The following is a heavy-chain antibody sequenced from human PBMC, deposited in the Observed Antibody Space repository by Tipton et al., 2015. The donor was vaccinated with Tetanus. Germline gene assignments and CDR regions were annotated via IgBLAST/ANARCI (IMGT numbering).Heavy chain of an antibody. J-gene: IGHJ6*02. CDR2: INQDGSAE. V-gene: IGHV3-7*01. CDR3: VRRWFGTQYYFGMDV. CDR1: GFTFSSHW. D-gene: IGHD2/OR15-2a*01. Sequence: SLRLSCEASGFTFSSHWMSWVRQVPGKGLEWVANINQDGSAEFYVDSVKGRFTISRDNSKNSLSLQTNSLRADDTAVYYCVRRWFGTQYYFGMDVWGQGTTVTVSS.